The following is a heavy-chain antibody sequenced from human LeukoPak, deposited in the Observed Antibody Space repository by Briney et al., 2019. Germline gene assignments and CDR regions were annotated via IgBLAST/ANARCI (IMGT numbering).Heavy chain of an antibody. CDR3: ARETGKTSDAFDI. CDR1: GFTVGSNY. CDR2: IYSGGST. V-gene: IGHV3-53*01. Sequence: PGGSLRLSCAASGFTVGSNYMSWVRQAPGKGLEWVSVIYSGGSTYYADSVKGRFTISRDNSKNTLYLQMNSLRVEDTAVYYCARETGKTSDAFDIWGQGTMVTVSS. D-gene: IGHD1-14*01. J-gene: IGHJ3*02.